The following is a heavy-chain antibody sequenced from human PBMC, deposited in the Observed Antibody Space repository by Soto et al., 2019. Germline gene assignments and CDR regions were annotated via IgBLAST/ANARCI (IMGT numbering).Heavy chain of an antibody. Sequence: PGGSLRLSCAASGFTFSDYYMSWILQAPWKGLEWVSYISSSSSYTNYADSVKGRFTISRDNAKNSLYLQMNSLRAEDTAVYYCARDMSLNDYDFWSGLNWFDPWGQGTLVTVSS. CDR1: GFTFSDYY. CDR2: ISSSSSYT. J-gene: IGHJ5*02. CDR3: ARDMSLNDYDFWSGLNWFDP. D-gene: IGHD3-3*01. V-gene: IGHV3-11*06.